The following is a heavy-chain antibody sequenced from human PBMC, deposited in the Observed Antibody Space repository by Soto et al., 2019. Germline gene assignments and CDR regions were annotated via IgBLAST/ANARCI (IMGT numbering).Heavy chain of an antibody. V-gene: IGHV2-5*01. D-gene: IGHD5-12*01. CDR1: GFSLSTSGVG. Sequence: QITLKESGPTLVKPTQTRTLTCTFSGFSLSTSGVGVGWIRQPPGKALEWLALIYWYDDKRYSPSLKSRLTITKDTSKNQVVLTMTNMDPVDTATYYCAHVYGGYDNFDYWGQGTLVTVSS. CDR2: IYWYDDK. J-gene: IGHJ4*02. CDR3: AHVYGGYDNFDY.